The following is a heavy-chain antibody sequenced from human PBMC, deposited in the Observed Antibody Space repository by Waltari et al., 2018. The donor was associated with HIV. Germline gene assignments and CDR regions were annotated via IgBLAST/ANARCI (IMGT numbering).Heavy chain of an antibody. Sequence: EVQLVESGGGLVQPGGSLRLSCAASGFTFSSYWLSRVRQAPGKGLEWVANIKQDGSEIYYVDSVKGRFTISRDNAKNSLYLQMNSLRAEDTAVYFCARRGGRSSPLGYWGQGTLVTVSS. J-gene: IGHJ4*02. V-gene: IGHV3-7*01. CDR1: GFTFSSYW. CDR3: ARRGGRSSPLGY. CDR2: IKQDGSEI. D-gene: IGHD6-13*01.